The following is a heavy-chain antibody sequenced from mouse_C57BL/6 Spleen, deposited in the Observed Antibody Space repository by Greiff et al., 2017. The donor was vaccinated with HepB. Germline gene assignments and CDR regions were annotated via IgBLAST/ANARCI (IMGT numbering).Heavy chain of an antibody. Sequence: QVHVKQSGAELVRPGASVKLSCKASGYTFTDYYINWVKQRPGQGLEWIARIYPGSGNTYYNEKFKGKATLTAEKSSSTAYMQLSSLTSEDSAVYFCARGRSYYAMDYWGQGTSVTVSS. CDR3: ARGRSYYAMDY. CDR2: IYPGSGNT. J-gene: IGHJ4*01. CDR1: GYTFTDYY. V-gene: IGHV1-76*01.